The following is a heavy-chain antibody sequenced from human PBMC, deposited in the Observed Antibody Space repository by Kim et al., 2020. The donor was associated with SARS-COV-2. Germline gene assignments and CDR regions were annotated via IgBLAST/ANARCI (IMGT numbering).Heavy chain of an antibody. V-gene: IGHV3-23*01. J-gene: IGHJ1*01. CDR1: GFTFSSYA. D-gene: IGHD6-13*01. CDR2: ISGSGGST. CDR3: AKSGGGSSWYTEYFQH. Sequence: GGSLRLSCAASGFTFSSYAMSWVRQAPGKGLEWVSAISGSGGSTYYADSVKGRFTISRDNSKNTLYLQMNSLRAEDTAVYYCAKSGGGSSWYTEYFQHWGQGTLVTVSS.